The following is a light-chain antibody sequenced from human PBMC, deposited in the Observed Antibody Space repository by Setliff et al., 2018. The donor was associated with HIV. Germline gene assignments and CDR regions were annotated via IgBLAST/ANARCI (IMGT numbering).Light chain of an antibody. CDR3: SSYTSTSTSV. CDR1: NSDVGGYNY. CDR2: NVI. J-gene: IGLJ1*01. V-gene: IGLV2-11*01. Sequence: QSALAQPRSVSGSPGQSVTISCTGSNSDVGGYNYVSWYQQHSGKAPKLIIYNVIKRPSGVPDRFSGSKSGNTASLTISGLQAEDEADYYCSSYTSTSTSVFGTGTKVTVL.